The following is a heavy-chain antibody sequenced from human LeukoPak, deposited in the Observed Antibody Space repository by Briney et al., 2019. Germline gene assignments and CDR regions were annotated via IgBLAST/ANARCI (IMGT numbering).Heavy chain of an antibody. D-gene: IGHD3-3*01. J-gene: IGHJ5*02. Sequence: PSETLSLTCTVSGGSISSSSYYWGWIRQPPGKGLEWIGSIYYSGSTYYNPSLKSRVTISVDTSKNQFSLELSSVTAADTAVYYCARRGGIFGVVIMGNWFDPWGQGTLVTVSS. CDR2: IYYSGST. V-gene: IGHV4-39*01. CDR1: GGSISSSSYY. CDR3: ARRGGIFGVVIMGNWFDP.